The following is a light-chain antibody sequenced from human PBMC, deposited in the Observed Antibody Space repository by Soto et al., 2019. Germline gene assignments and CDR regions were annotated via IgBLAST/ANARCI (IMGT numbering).Light chain of an antibody. V-gene: IGKV1-39*01. CDR3: QQSYSTPIT. Sequence: DIQMTQSPSSLSASVGDRVTITCRASQSISPYLNWYQQKPGKAPKVLIYAASNLQSGVPSRFSDSGSGTDFTLTISSLQPEDFATYYCQQSYSTPITFGQGTRLEIK. CDR2: AAS. J-gene: IGKJ5*01. CDR1: QSISPY.